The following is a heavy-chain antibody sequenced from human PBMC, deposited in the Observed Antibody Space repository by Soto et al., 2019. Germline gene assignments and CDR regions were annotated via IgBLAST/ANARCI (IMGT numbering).Heavy chain of an antibody. J-gene: IGHJ4*02. D-gene: IGHD5-18*01. CDR2: IYSGGST. CDR1: GVTVSSNY. CDR3: ARDTAMGFGY. Sequence: GGSLRLSCAASGVTVSSNYMSWVRQAPGKGLEWVSVIYSGGSTYYADSVKGRFTISRDNSKNTLYLQMNSLRAEDTAVDYCARDTAMGFGYWGQGTLVNLSS. V-gene: IGHV3-53*01.